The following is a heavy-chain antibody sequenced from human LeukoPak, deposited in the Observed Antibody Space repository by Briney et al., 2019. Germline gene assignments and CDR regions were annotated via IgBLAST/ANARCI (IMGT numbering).Heavy chain of an antibody. CDR3: ASWRGIRRSYSSGPTGFYFDY. CDR2: ISSSSSYI. D-gene: IGHD6-19*01. CDR1: GFTFSSYS. J-gene: IGHJ4*02. Sequence: GSLRLSCAASGFTFSSYSMNWVRQAPGKGLEWVSSISSSSSYIYYADSVKGRFTISRDNVKNSLYLQMNSLRAEDTAVYYCASWRGIRRSYSSGPTGFYFDYWGQGTLVTVSS. V-gene: IGHV3-21*01.